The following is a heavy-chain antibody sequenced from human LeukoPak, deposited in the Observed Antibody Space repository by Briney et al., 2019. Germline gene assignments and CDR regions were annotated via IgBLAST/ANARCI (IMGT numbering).Heavy chain of an antibody. J-gene: IGHJ6*04. D-gene: IGHD3-10*02. Sequence: GGSLRLSCAASGFTFSTYAMHWVRQAPGKGLEWVAAISYDGPDKRYADSVKGRFTISRDNSKNTLYLQMNSLRAEDTAVYYCAELGITMIGGVWGKGTTVTISS. V-gene: IGHV3-30*04. CDR2: ISYDGPDK. CDR1: GFTFSTYA. CDR3: AELGITMIGGV.